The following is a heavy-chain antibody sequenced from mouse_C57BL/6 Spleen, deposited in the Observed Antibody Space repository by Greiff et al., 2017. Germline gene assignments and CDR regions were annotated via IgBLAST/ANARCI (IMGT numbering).Heavy chain of an antibody. CDR3: ARDRAMDY. CDR2: ISDGGSYT. CDR1: GFTFSSYA. J-gene: IGHJ4*01. Sequence: EVKLVESGGGLVKPGGSLKLSCAASGFTFSSYAMSWVRQTPEKRLEWVATISDGGSYTYYPDNVKGRFTLSRDTAKNTQYLQMSHLKSEDTAMYYCARDRAMDYWGQGTSVTVSS. V-gene: IGHV5-4*01.